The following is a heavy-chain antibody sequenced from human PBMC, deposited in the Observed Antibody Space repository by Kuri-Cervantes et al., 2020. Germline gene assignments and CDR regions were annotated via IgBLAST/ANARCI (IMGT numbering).Heavy chain of an antibody. D-gene: IGHD3-22*01. CDR3: ARGFTIIEVCVANF. Sequence: AAVQVSCNASSYTFTGYFMHWVRQAPGQGLEWMGWINPNSGGTNYAQKFQSRVTMTRDTSTSTVYMELSSLGSEETAVYYCARGFTIIEVCVANFWGQGTLVTVSS. CDR1: SYTFTGYF. J-gene: IGHJ4*02. V-gene: IGHV1-2*02. CDR2: INPNSGGT.